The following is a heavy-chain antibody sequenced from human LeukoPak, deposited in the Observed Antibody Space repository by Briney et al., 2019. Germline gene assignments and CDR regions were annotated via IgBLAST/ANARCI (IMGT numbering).Heavy chain of an antibody. CDR1: GFTFSSYT. CDR2: ISSSSSYI. J-gene: IGHJ6*04. D-gene: IGHD3-10*02. Sequence: TGGSLRLSCAASGFTFSSYTMNWVRQAPGKGLEWVSSISSSSSYIYYADSVKGRFTISRDNAKNSLYLQMNSLRAEDTAVYYCAELGITMIGGVWGKGTTVTISS. CDR3: AELGITMIGGV. V-gene: IGHV3-21*01.